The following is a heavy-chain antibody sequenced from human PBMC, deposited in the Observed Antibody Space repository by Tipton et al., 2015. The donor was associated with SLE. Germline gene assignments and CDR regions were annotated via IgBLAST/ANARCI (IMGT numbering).Heavy chain of an antibody. CDR2: IYTSGST. CDR1: GGSISSGSYY. CDR3: ARDTHSSGYPHAFDI. V-gene: IGHV4-61*09. J-gene: IGHJ3*02. D-gene: IGHD3-22*01. Sequence: TLSLTCTVSGGSISSGSYYWSWIRQPAGKGLEWIGHIYTSGSTNYNPTLKSRVPISVDTSKNQFSLKLSSVTAADTAVYYCARDTHSSGYPHAFDIWGQGTMVTVSS.